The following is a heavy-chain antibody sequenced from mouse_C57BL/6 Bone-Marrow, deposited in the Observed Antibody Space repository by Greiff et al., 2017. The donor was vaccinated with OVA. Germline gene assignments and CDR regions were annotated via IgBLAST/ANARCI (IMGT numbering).Heavy chain of an antibody. CDR1: GYTFTSYW. D-gene: IGHD4-1*01. CDR2: IYPSDNET. CDR3: ARGNWEYYFDY. V-gene: IGHV1-61*01. J-gene: IGHJ2*01. Sequence: VQLQQPGAELVRPGSSVKLSCKASGYTFTSYWMDWVKQRPGQGLEWIGNIYPSDNETHYNQKFKDKATLTVDKSSSTAYMQLSSLTSEDSAVYYCARGNWEYYFDYWGQGTTLTVSS.